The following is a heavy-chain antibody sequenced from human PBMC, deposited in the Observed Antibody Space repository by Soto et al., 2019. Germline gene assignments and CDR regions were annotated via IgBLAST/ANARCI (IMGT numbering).Heavy chain of an antibody. CDR2: IWYDGSNK. Sequence: GGSLRLSCAASGFTFSSYGMHWVRQAPGKGLEWVAVIWYDGSNKYYADSVKGRFTISRDNSKNTLYLQMNSLRAEDTAVYYCARGLRYSSGWYFDYWGQGTLVTVSS. CDR3: ARGLRYSSGWYFDY. V-gene: IGHV3-33*01. D-gene: IGHD6-19*01. J-gene: IGHJ4*02. CDR1: GFTFSSYG.